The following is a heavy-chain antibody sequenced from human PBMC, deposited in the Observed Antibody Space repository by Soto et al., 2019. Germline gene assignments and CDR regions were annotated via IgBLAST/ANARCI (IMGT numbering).Heavy chain of an antibody. Sequence: QVQLVESGGGVVQPGRSLRLSCAAAGCTFSSYAMHWVRQAPGKGLEWVAVISYDGSNKYYADSVKGRFTISRDNSKNTVYVQMNSLRDEETAVYYCARESVGVVTAIRIDYWGQGTLVPVSS. D-gene: IGHD2-21*02. CDR2: ISYDGSNK. J-gene: IGHJ4*02. CDR3: ARESVGVVTAIRIDY. V-gene: IGHV3-30-3*01. CDR1: GCTFSSYA.